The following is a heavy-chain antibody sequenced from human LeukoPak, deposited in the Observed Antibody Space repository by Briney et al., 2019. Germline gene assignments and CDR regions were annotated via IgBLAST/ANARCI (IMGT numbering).Heavy chain of an antibody. CDR2: IYYSGNT. D-gene: IGHD5-12*01. Sequence: SETLSLTCTVSGGSISSYYWSWIRQPPGKELEWIGYIYYSGNTYYSPSLKSRVTFSIDTPKNQFSLNLSSVTAADTAVYYCARLARGYSGYDYVIPTTFDYWGQGTLVTVSS. V-gene: IGHV4-59*01. J-gene: IGHJ4*02. CDR3: ARLARGYSGYDYVIPTTFDY. CDR1: GGSISSYY.